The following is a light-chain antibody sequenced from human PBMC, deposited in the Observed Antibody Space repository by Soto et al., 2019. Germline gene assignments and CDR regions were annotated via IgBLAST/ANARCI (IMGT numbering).Light chain of an antibody. J-gene: IGLJ3*02. CDR2: RYN. V-gene: IGLV3-9*01. CDR1: NIGSEV. Sequence: SYELTQPLSVSVALGQTATITCGGNNIGSEVVHWYQQKPGQAPVLVIYRYNNRPSGIPERFSGSNSGNTATLTISRAQAGDEADYYCQVWDTSTVLFGGGTKLTVL. CDR3: QVWDTSTVL.